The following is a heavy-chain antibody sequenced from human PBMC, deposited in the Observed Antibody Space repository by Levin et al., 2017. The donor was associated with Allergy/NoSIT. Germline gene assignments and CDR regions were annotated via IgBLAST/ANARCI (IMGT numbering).Heavy chain of an antibody. CDR1: GFTFSTSG. CDR2: ISYDGSDK. CDR3: AKDSQQLALDY. J-gene: IGHJ4*02. Sequence: GGSLRLSCAASGFTFSTSGMHWVRQAPGKGLEWVSVISYDGSDKYYADSVKGRFTISRDNSKNTLYLQMNSLKAEDTAVYYCAKDSQQLALDYWGQGTLVTVSS. V-gene: IGHV3-30*18. D-gene: IGHD6-13*01.